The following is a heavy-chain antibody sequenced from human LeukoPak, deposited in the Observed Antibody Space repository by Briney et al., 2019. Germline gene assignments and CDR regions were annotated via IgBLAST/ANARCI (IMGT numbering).Heavy chain of an antibody. CDR3: ARDRRGAYGDYATSY. Sequence: ASVKVSCKASGYTFTGYYMHWVRQAPGQGLEWMGWVNPNSGAINYAQKFQGRVTMTRDTSISTAYMELSRLRSDDTAVYYCARDRRGAYGDYATSYWGQGTLVTVSS. CDR2: VNPNSGAI. V-gene: IGHV1-2*02. D-gene: IGHD4-17*01. CDR1: GYTFTGYY. J-gene: IGHJ4*02.